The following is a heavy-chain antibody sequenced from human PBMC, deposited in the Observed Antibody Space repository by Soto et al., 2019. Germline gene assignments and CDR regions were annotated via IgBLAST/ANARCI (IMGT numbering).Heavy chain of an antibody. Sequence: SVKVSCKASGGTFSSYAISWVRQAPGQGLEWMGGIIPIFGTANYAQKFQGRVTITADESTSTAYMELSSLRSEDTAVYYCARAPSKAVAGTPEYYFDYWGQGTLVTVSS. V-gene: IGHV1-69*13. CDR3: ARAPSKAVAGTPEYYFDY. D-gene: IGHD6-19*01. J-gene: IGHJ4*02. CDR1: GGTFSSYA. CDR2: IIPIFGTA.